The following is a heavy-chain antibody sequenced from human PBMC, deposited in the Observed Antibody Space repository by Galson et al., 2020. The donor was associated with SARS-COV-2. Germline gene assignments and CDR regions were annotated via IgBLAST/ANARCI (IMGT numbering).Heavy chain of an antibody. CDR2: MSNDGTNA. V-gene: IGHV3-30*07. J-gene: IGHJ4*02. Sequence: GESLKISCAASGFSFSRYTMHWVRQAPGKGLEWVAVMSNDGTNAYYADSVKGRFTISRDNSKNTLYLQMNSLRAEDTAVYYFARDLVGDGSLVFDYWGQGTLVPVSS. CDR1: GFSFSRYT. D-gene: IGHD1-26*01. CDR3: ARDLVGDGSLVFDY.